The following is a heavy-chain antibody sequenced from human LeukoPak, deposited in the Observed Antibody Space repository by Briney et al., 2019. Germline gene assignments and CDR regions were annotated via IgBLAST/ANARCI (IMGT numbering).Heavy chain of an antibody. V-gene: IGHV4-34*01. CDR1: GGSFSGYY. D-gene: IGHD3-3*01. J-gene: IGHJ4*02. CDR3: AATEITIFGVTYDY. Sequence: SETLSLTCAVYGGSFSGYYWSWIRQPPGKGLEWIGEINHSGSTNYNPSLKSRVTISVDTSKNQFSLKLSSVTAADTAVYYCAATEITIFGVTYDYWGQGTLVTVSS. CDR2: INHSGST.